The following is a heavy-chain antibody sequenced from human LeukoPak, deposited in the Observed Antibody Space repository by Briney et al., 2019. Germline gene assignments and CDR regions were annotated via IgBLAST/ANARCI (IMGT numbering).Heavy chain of an antibody. CDR1: GYSISSSNW. CDR2: IYYSGST. J-gene: IGHJ5*02. V-gene: IGHV4-28*03. CDR3: ARVTYGSGSYGDWFDP. Sequence: SETLSLTCAVSGYSISSSNWWGWIRQPPGKGLEWIGYIYYSGSTYYNPPLKSRVTMSVDTSKNQFSLKLSSVTAVDTAVYYCARVTYGSGSYGDWFDPWGQGTLVTVSS. D-gene: IGHD3-10*01.